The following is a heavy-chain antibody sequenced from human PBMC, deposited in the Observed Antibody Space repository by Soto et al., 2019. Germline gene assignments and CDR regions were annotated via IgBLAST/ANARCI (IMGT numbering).Heavy chain of an antibody. CDR3: ARHPSAFCSGGSCSSRTDAFDI. D-gene: IGHD2-15*01. J-gene: IGHJ3*02. CDR2: IYYSGST. V-gene: IGHV4-59*08. Sequence: SETLSLTCTVSGGSISSYYWSWIRQPPGKGLEWIGYIYYSGSTYYNPSLKSRVTISVDTSKNQFSLKLSSVTAADTAVYYCARHPSAFCSGGSCSSRTDAFDIWGQGTMVTVSS. CDR1: GGSISSYY.